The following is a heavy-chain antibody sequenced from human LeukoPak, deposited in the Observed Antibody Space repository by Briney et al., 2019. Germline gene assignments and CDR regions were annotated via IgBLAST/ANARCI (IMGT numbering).Heavy chain of an antibody. CDR1: GGTFSSYA. CDR2: IIPIFGTA. Sequence: SVKVSCKASGGTFSSYAISWVRQAPGQGLEWMGGIIPIFGTANYAQKFQGRVTITADESTSTAYKELSSLRSEDTAVYYCVRGPLSIGGFDQFDYWGQGTLVTVSS. D-gene: IGHD2/OR15-2a*01. CDR3: VRGPLSIGGFDQFDY. V-gene: IGHV1-69*13. J-gene: IGHJ4*02.